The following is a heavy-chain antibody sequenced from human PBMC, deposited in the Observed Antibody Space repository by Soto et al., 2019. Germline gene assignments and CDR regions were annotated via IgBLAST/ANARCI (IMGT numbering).Heavy chain of an antibody. CDR2: IGGSGGST. CDR3: AKDSPRNAYYYYGMDV. CDR1: GFTFSSYA. V-gene: IGHV3-23*01. J-gene: IGHJ6*02. Sequence: GGSLRLSCAASGFTFSSYAMSWVRQAPGKGLEWVSAIGGSGGSTYYADSVKGRFTISRDNSKNTLYLQMNSLRAEDTAVYYCAKDSPRNAYYYYGMDVWGQGTTVTVSS.